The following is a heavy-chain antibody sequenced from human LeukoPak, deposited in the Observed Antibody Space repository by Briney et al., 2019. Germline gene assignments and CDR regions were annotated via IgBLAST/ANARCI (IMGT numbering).Heavy chain of an antibody. J-gene: IGHJ5*02. V-gene: IGHV4-34*01. Sequence: TSETLSLTCAVYGGSFSGYYWSWIRQPPGKGLEWIGEINHSGSTNYNPSLKSRVTISVDTSKNQFSLKLSSVTAADTAVYHCARGRNYTAMNWFDPWGQGTLVTVSS. D-gene: IGHD2-2*02. CDR1: GGSFSGYY. CDR2: INHSGST. CDR3: ARGRNYTAMNWFDP.